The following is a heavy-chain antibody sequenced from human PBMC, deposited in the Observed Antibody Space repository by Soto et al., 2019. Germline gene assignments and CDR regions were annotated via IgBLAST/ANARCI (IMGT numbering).Heavy chain of an antibody. J-gene: IGHJ4*02. Sequence: GASVKVSCKTSGYAFTGYFIYWVRQAPGQGLEWMAYINPNSGATNYAQKFQGRVTITADESTSTAYMELSSVSSEDTALYYCAANALAYCGGDCYSSPTGQHWGQGTMVTVPS. D-gene: IGHD2-21*02. CDR1: GYAFTGYF. CDR2: INPNSGAT. CDR3: AANALAYCGGDCYSSPTGQH. V-gene: IGHV1-2*02.